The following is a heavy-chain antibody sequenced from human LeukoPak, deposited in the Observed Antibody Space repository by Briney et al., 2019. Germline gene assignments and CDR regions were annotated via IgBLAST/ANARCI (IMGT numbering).Heavy chain of an antibody. J-gene: IGHJ4*02. CDR3: ARDSDY. V-gene: IGHV3-30-3*01. CDR1: GFTFSSYA. Sequence: PGGSLRLSCAASGFTFSSYAMHWVRQAPGKGLEWVAVISYDGSNKYYADSVKGRFTISRDNSKNTLYLQMNSLRAEDTAVYCCARDSDYWGQGTLVTVSS. CDR2: ISYDGSNK.